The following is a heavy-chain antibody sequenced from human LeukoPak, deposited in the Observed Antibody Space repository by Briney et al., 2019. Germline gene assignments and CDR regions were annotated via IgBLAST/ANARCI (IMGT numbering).Heavy chain of an antibody. CDR3: ARVEVSIGYCSTTSCYGPGY. V-gene: IGHV3-30*02. CDR1: GFTFSSYG. CDR2: IRYDGSDK. D-gene: IGHD2-2*03. Sequence: GGSLRLSCAASGFTFSSYGMHWVRQAPGKGLEWVAFIRYDGSDKYYADSVKGRFTISRDNSKNTLYLQMNSLRPEDTAVYYCARVEVSIGYCSTTSCYGPGYWGQGTLVTVSS. J-gene: IGHJ4*02.